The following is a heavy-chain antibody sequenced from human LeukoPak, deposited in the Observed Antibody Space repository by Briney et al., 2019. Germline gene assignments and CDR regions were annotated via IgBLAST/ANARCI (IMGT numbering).Heavy chain of an antibody. V-gene: IGHV3-43*02. Sequence: GGSLRLSCAASGFTFDDYAMHWVRKAPGKGLEWVSLISGDGGSTYYADSVKGRFTISRDNSKNSLYPQMNSLRTEDTALYYCAKDSRRMGPYSSSWYQVEYFQHWGQGTLVTVSS. CDR3: AKDSRRMGPYSSSWYQVEYFQH. CDR2: ISGDGGST. D-gene: IGHD6-13*01. CDR1: GFTFDDYA. J-gene: IGHJ1*01.